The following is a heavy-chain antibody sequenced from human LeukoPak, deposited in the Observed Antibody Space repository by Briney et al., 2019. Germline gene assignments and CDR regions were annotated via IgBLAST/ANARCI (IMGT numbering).Heavy chain of an antibody. CDR3: ARGGYNSDYFDY. D-gene: IGHD5-24*01. V-gene: IGHV3-30-3*01. J-gene: IGHJ4*02. CDR2: ISYDGNNK. Sequence: QAGGSLRLSCAASGFTFSSYAMHWVRQAPGKGLEWVAVISYDGNNKYYADSVKGRFTISRDNSKNTLYLQMNSLRAEDTAVYYCARGGYNSDYFDYWGQGTLVTVSS. CDR1: GFTFSSYA.